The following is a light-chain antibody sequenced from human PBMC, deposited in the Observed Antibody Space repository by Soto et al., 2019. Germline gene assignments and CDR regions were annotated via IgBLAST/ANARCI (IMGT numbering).Light chain of an antibody. V-gene: IGLV2-8*01. CDR1: SSDVGGYNY. Sequence: QTALTQPPSASGSPGQSVTISCTGTSSDVGGYNYVSCYQQHPGKAHKLLIYEVSKRPSGVRDRSSGSKSGITSSLTVSGLQAEDEGDYYCSSYAGSNNFVFGTGSKVIV. CDR2: EVS. CDR3: SSYAGSNNFV. J-gene: IGLJ1*01.